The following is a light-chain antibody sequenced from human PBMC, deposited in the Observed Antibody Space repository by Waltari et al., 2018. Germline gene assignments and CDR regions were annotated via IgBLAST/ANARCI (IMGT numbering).Light chain of an antibody. V-gene: IGLV1-40*01. J-gene: IGLJ2*01. CDR2: ANT. CDR3: QSYDTSLNVV. CDR1: SSNIGAGYD. Sequence: QSVLTQPPSLSGAPGQRVTISCTGSSSNIGAGYDIHWYQHLPGTAPKLLISANTNRPSGVPDRFSASKSGTSASLVITGLQAEDEADYYCQSYDTSLNVVFGGGTKLTVI.